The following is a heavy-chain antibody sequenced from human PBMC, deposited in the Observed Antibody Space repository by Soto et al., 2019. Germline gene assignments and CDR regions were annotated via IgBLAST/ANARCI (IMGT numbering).Heavy chain of an antibody. D-gene: IGHD3-3*01. Sequence: QVQLVQSGAEVKKAGSSVKVSCKASGGTFSSYAISWVRQAPGQGLEWMGGIIPIFGTANYAQKFQGRVTITEHESTSTAYMELSSLRSEDTAVYYCPRPGRFLEWLTFDYWGQGTLVTVSA. CDR1: GGTFSSYA. V-gene: IGHV1-69*01. J-gene: IGHJ4*02. CDR2: IIPIFGTA. CDR3: PRPGRFLEWLTFDY.